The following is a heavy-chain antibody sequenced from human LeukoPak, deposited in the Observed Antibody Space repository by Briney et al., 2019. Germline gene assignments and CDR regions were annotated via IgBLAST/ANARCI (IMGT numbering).Heavy chain of an antibody. CDR2: IYYSGST. D-gene: IGHD5-24*01. V-gene: IGHV4-59*11. CDR3: ARGNGYNPDAFDI. CDR1: GGSISSHY. Sequence: SETLSLTCTVSGGSISSHYWSWMRQPPGKGLEWIGYIYYSGSTNYNPSLKSRVTISVDTSKNQFSLKLSSVTAADTAVYYCARGNGYNPDAFDIWGQGTMVTVSS. J-gene: IGHJ3*02.